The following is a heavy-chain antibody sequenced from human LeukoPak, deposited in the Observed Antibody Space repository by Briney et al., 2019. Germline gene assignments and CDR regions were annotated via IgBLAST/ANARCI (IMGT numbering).Heavy chain of an antibody. CDR1: GFTISSYA. V-gene: IGHV3-30*04. CDR2: ISYDGSNK. CDR3: ASDSDYSS. Sequence: GRSLRLSCAASGFTISSYAMHWVRQAPGKGLEWVAVISYDGSNKYYADSVKGRFTISRDNSKNTLYLQMNSLRAEDTAVYYCASDSDYSSWGQGTLVTVSS. J-gene: IGHJ4*02. D-gene: IGHD6-13*01.